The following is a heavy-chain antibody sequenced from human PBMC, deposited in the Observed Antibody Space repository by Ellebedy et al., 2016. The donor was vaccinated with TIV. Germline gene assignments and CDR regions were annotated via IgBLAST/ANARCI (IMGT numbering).Heavy chain of an antibody. J-gene: IGHJ4*02. CDR2: IHPGDSDT. CDR1: GYSFTSYW. Sequence: GESLKISCTGSGYSFTSYWIGWVRQMPGKGLEWMAIIHPGDSDTRYSPSFQGQVSISADKSISTAYLQWGSLKASDTAMYYCARHIRAAAGTRLNYFDYWGQGTLVTVSS. D-gene: IGHD6-13*01. CDR3: ARHIRAAAGTRLNYFDY. V-gene: IGHV5-51*01.